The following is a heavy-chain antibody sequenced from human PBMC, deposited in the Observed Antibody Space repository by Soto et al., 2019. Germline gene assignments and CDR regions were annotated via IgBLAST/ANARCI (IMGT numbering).Heavy chain of an antibody. CDR3: ARDVWFGKSYYRYYYMDV. V-gene: IGHV3-30*03. CDR2: ISYDGSNK. CDR1: GFTXGNYG. D-gene: IGHD3-10*01. Sequence: GGSLRLSCAVSGFTXGNYGMHWVRQAPGKGLEWLALISYDGSNKHYADSVKGRFTVSRDNSKNTLYLQMDSLGPGDTALYYCARDVWFGKSYYRYYYMDVWGKGTTVTVSS. J-gene: IGHJ6*03.